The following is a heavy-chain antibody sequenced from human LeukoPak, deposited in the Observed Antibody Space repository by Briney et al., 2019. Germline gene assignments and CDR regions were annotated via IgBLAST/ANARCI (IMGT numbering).Heavy chain of an antibody. CDR3: ASLIWSGYYIVFGY. CDR1: GFTFSSYW. V-gene: IGHV3-7*01. J-gene: IGHJ4*02. Sequence: PGGSLRLSCAASGFTFSSYWMSWVRQAPGKGLEWVANIKQDGSEKYYVDSVKGRFTISRDNAKNSLYLQMNSLRAEDTAVYYCASLIWSGYYIVFGYWGQGTLVTVSS. D-gene: IGHD3-3*01. CDR2: IKQDGSEK.